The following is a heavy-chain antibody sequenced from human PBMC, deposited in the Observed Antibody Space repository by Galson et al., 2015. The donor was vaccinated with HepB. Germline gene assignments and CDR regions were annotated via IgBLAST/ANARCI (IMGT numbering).Heavy chain of an antibody. Sequence: SVKVSCKASGYTFTSYAMHWVRQAPGQRLEWMGWINAGNGNTKYSQKFQGRVTITRDTSASTAYMELSSLRSEDMAVYYCARETPGYSSSWYSIDYWGQGTLVTVSS. CDR3: ARETPGYSSSWYSIDY. CDR1: GYTFTSYA. D-gene: IGHD6-13*01. CDR2: INAGNGNT. V-gene: IGHV1-3*01. J-gene: IGHJ4*02.